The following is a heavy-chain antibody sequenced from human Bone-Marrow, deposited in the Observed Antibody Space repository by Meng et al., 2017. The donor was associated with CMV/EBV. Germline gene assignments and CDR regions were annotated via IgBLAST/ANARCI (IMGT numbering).Heavy chain of an antibody. V-gene: IGHV1-8*01. CDR1: GYTFTSYD. CDR3: ARGDPKFYYYYGMDV. J-gene: IGHJ6*02. CDR2: MNPNSGNT. Sequence: ASVKVSCKASGYTFTSYDINWVRQATGQGLAWMGWMNPNSGNTGYAQKFQGRVTMTRNTSISTAYMELSSLRSEDTAVYYCARGDPKFYYYYGMDVWGQGTTVTVPS.